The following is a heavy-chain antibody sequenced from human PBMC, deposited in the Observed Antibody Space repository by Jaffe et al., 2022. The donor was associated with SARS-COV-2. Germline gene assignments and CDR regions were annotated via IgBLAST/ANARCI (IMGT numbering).Heavy chain of an antibody. CDR3: ARAGGDCSVGSCYSGVHGFDI. V-gene: IGHV3-21*01. CDR2: ISSDSKYI. CDR1: GFTFSTYS. D-gene: IGHD2-15*01. J-gene: IGHJ3*02. Sequence: EVQVVESGGGLVKPGGSLRLSCAASGFTFSTYSMNWVRQAPGKGLEWVSSISSDSKYIYYADSVKGRFIISRDNAKNSLYLQMNSLRAEDTSVYYCARAGGDCSVGSCYSGVHGFDIWGQGTVVTVSS.